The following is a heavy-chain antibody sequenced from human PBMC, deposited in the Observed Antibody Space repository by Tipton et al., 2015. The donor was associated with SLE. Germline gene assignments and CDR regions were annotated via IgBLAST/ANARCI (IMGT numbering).Heavy chain of an antibody. V-gene: IGHV4-61*02. D-gene: IGHD3-9*01. CDR1: GGSINSGTYY. CDR3: ARDLTAYYQGSFGY. Sequence: TLSLTCTVSGGSINSGTYYWGWIRQPPGKGLEWIGRVSASGSTNYNPSLKSRVTISLDTSNDQFSLKLSSVTAADTAVYYCARDLTAYYQGSFGYWGQGTLVTVSS. J-gene: IGHJ4*02. CDR2: VSASGST.